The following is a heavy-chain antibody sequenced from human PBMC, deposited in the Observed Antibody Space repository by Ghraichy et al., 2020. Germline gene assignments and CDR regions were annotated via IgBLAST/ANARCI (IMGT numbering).Heavy chain of an antibody. V-gene: IGHV3-30*02. CDR1: GFIFSSYG. D-gene: IGHD4/OR15-4a*01. CDR3: ARMHYGDTTPHDC. CDR2: IRYDGRDK. J-gene: IGHJ4*02. Sequence: GGSLRLSCAASGFIFSSYGMHWVRQAPGKGLEWVTFIRYDGRDKYYADSVKGRFTISRDNSKNTLFLQMNSLRLEDTAVYYCARMHYGDTTPHDCWGQGTLVTVSS.